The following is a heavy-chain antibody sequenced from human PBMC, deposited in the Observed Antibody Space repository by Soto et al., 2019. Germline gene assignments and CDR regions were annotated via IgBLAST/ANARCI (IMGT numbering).Heavy chain of an antibody. J-gene: IGHJ4*02. CDR3: ARTFYYDSSGYYYAQFAY. CDR1: GGSISSYY. V-gene: IGHV4-59*01. Sequence: SETLSLTCTVSGGSISSYYWSWIRQPPGKGLEWIGYIYYSGSTNYNPSLKSRVTISVDTSKNHFSLKLSSVTAADTAVYYCARTFYYDSSGYYYAQFAYWGQGTLVTVSS. CDR2: IYYSGST. D-gene: IGHD3-22*01.